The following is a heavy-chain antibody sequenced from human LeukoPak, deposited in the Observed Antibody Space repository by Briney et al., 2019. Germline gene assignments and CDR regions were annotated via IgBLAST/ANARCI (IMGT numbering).Heavy chain of an antibody. D-gene: IGHD5-18*01. CDR1: GFTFSSYA. Sequence: GGSLRLSFAASGFTFSSYAMHWVRQAPGKGLEWVAVISYDGSNKYYADSVKGRFTISRDNSKNTLYLQMNSLRAEDTAVYYCARDFRPWIQLWLDYWGQGTLVTVSS. CDR2: ISYDGSNK. CDR3: ARDFRPWIQLWLDY. J-gene: IGHJ4*02. V-gene: IGHV3-30-3*01.